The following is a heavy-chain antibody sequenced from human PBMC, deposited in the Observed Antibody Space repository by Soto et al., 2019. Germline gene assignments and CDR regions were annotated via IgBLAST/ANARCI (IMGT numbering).Heavy chain of an antibody. CDR1: GYTFTSYD. V-gene: IGHV1-8*01. CDR3: AWVTWGSYRHTKYFDF. J-gene: IGHJ4*03. Sequence: ASVKVSCKASGYTFTSYDINWVRQATGQGLEWMGWMNPNSGNTGYAQKFQGRVTMTRNTSISTAYMELSSLRSEDTAVYYCAWVTWGSYRHTKYFDFWGQGTTVTVSS. CDR2: MNPNSGNT. D-gene: IGHD3-16*02.